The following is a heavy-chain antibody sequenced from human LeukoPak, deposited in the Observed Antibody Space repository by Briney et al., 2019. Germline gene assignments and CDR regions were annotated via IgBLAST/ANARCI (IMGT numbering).Heavy chain of an antibody. CDR2: IYYSGST. D-gene: IGHD3-10*01. Sequence: SETLSLTCTVSGDSISSFYWSWIRQPPGKGLEWIGYIYYSGSTKYKSSLQSRVNISVDTSKNQFSLKLSSVTAADTAVYYCARLLVRGVIITPRLKYFDYWGQGTLVTVSS. CDR1: GDSISSFY. J-gene: IGHJ4*02. CDR3: ARLLVRGVIITPRLKYFDY. V-gene: IGHV4-59*12.